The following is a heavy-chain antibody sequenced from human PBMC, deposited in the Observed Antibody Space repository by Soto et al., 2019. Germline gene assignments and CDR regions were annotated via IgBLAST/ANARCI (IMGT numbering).Heavy chain of an antibody. J-gene: IGHJ6*02. CDR3: ATAPRKYCSSTSCYYYYYYGMDV. Sequence: ASVKVSCKVSGYTLTELSMHWVRQAPGKGLEWMGGFDPEDGETIYAQKFQGRVTMTEDTSTDTAYMELSSLRSEDTAVYYCATAPRKYCSSTSCYYYYYYGMDVWGQGTTVTVPS. CDR1: GYTLTELS. V-gene: IGHV1-24*01. D-gene: IGHD2-2*01. CDR2: FDPEDGET.